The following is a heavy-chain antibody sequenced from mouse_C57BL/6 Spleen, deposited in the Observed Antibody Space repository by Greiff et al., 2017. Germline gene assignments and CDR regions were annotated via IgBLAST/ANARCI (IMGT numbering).Heavy chain of an antibody. D-gene: IGHD3-2*02. J-gene: IGHJ2*01. CDR2: IDPSDSET. CDR1: GYTFTSYW. Sequence: QVHVKQPGAELVRPGSSVKLSCKASGYTFTSYWMHWVKQRPIQGLEWIGNIDPSDSETHYNQKFKDKATLTVDKSSSTAYMQLSSLTSEDSAVYYCACTYRGYSSGYPLFDYWGQGTTLTVSS. V-gene: IGHV1-52*01. CDR3: ACTYRGYSSGYPLFDY.